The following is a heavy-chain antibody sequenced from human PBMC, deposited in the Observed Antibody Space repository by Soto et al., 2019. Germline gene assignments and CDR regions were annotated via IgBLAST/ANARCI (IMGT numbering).Heavy chain of an antibody. D-gene: IGHD3-22*01. J-gene: IGHJ3*02. CDR3: ARDPYDSSGYYSYDAFDI. CDR1: GGTFSSYA. V-gene: IGHV1-69*13. CDR2: IIPIFGTA. Sequence: SVKVSCKASGGTFSSYAISWVRQAPGQGLEWMGGIIPIFGTANYAQKFQGRVTITADGSTSTAYMELSSLRSEDTAVYYCARDPYDSSGYYSYDAFDIWGQGTMVTVS.